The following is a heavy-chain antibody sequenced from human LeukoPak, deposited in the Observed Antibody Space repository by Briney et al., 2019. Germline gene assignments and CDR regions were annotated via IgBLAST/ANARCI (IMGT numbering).Heavy chain of an antibody. J-gene: IGHJ4*02. CDR3: ASTDTPMITIH. CDR1: GGSMSNYY. D-gene: IGHD5-18*01. CDR2: IYYSGST. V-gene: IGHV4-59*01. Sequence: SETLSLTCTVSGGSMSNYYWSWIRQPPGKGLEWIGYIYYSGSTNYNPSLKSRVTISVDTSKNQFSLKLNSVTAADTAVYYCASTDTPMITIHWGQGTLVTVSS.